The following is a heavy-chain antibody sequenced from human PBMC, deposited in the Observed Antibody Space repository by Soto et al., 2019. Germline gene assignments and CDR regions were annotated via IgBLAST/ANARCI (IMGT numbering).Heavy chain of an antibody. CDR1: GASISSSSHF. Sequence: PSETLSLTCTVSGASISSSSHFWGWIRQPPGKGLEWIGSIYYSGSTYYSPSLKSRVTISVDTSKNQFSLKLSSVTAADTAVYYCVAYYDILTGYPSLYNWFDPWGPGTLVTVSS. D-gene: IGHD3-9*01. CDR3: VAYYDILTGYPSLYNWFDP. J-gene: IGHJ5*02. V-gene: IGHV4-39*01. CDR2: IYYSGST.